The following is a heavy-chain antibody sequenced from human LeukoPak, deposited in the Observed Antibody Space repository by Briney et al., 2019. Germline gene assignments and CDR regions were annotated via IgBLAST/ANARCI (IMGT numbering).Heavy chain of an antibody. CDR3: TRLSGLRESSGYKTAQCDF. CDR1: GGSITSYY. J-gene: IGHJ4*02. V-gene: IGHV4-59*08. Sequence: SETLSLTCTVSGGSITSYYWSCIAQPPGQGLGWFGYNYYSVGMNYNPSLQSRVTISAYTSTNQFSLKLNSVTAAHTAVHYCTRLSGLRESSGYKTAQCDFWGQGTLVTVSS. D-gene: IGHD3-22*01. CDR2: NYYSVGM.